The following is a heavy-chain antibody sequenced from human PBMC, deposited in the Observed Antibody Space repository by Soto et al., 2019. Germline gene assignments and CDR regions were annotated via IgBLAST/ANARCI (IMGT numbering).Heavy chain of an antibody. V-gene: IGHV3-30*18. D-gene: IGHD6-19*01. CDR1: VFTFSAYG. J-gene: IGHJ5*01. CDR2: LSHDGNDR. Sequence: QAELVESGGGVVQPGRSLILSCEASVFTFSAYGMHWVRQAPGKGLEWVAALSHDGNDRYYAESVKGRFTISRDNSKNTLYLQMNSLRSEDAAIYYCPKGTAVPQQCFDSWGEGTLVTVSS. CDR3: PKGTAVPQQCFDS.